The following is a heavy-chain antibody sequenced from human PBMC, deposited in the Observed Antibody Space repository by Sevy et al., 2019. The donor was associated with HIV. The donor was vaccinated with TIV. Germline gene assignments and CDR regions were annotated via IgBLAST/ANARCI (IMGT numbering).Heavy chain of an antibody. Sequence: GGSLRLSCAASEFTFSTYSMTWVRQAPRKGLEWVSAISDTGTSTYYTDSVEGRFTISRDNSKSTLFLHMNSLRAEDTALYYCAKFAGDFPHFDFWGLGTLVTVSS. CDR3: AKFAGDFPHFDF. V-gene: IGHV3-23*01. CDR1: EFTFSTYS. D-gene: IGHD7-27*01. CDR2: ISDTGTST. J-gene: IGHJ4*02.